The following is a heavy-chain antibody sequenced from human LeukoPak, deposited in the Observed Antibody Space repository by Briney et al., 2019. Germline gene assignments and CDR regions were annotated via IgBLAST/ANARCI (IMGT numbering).Heavy chain of an antibody. CDR1: GGSISSYY. CDR3: ARELRSGRNYYYYYMDV. D-gene: IGHD3-10*02. CDR2: IYYSGST. V-gene: IGHV4-59*01. J-gene: IGHJ6*03. Sequence: SETLSLTCTVSGGSISSYYWSWIRQPPGKGLEWIGYIYYSGSTNYNPSLKSRVTISVDTSKNQFSLKLSSVTVADTAVYYCARELRSGRNYYYYYMDVWGKGTTVTVSS.